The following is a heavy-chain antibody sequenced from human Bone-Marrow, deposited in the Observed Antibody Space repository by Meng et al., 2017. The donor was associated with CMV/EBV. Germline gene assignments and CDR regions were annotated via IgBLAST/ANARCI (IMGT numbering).Heavy chain of an antibody. Sequence: SGFTFSGYGMHWVRQAPGKGLEWVAVIWYDGSNKYYADSVKGRFTISRDNSKNTLYLQMNSLRAEDTAVYYCAKEGGAPGYYGMDVWGQGTTVTVSS. V-gene: IGHV3-33*06. CDR1: GFTFSGYG. J-gene: IGHJ6*02. CDR2: IWYDGSNK. CDR3: AKEGGAPGYYGMDV.